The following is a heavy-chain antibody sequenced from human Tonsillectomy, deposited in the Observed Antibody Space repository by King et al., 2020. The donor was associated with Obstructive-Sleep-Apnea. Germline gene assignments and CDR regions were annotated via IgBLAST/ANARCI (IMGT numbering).Heavy chain of an antibody. Sequence: VLLVESGGGLVQPGGSLRLSCAASGFTFSSYAMSWVRPAPGKGLEWVSAISGSGGSTYYADSVKGRFTISRDNSKNTLYLQMNSLRAEDTAVYYCAKVHDGSGSFDYWGQGTLVTVSS. D-gene: IGHD3-10*01. J-gene: IGHJ4*02. CDR1: GFTFSSYA. CDR3: AKVHDGSGSFDY. V-gene: IGHV3-23*04. CDR2: ISGSGGST.